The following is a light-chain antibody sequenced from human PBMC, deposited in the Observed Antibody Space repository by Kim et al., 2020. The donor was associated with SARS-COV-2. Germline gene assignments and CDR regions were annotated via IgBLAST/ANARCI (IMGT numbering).Light chain of an antibody. CDR3: QQYNYWRT. Sequence: SVAPGDTATLSCRASQSVSSHLAWYQQKPGQAPRLLIDGASTRATGIPARFSGSGSGTEFTLTISFLQSEDFAVYYCQQYNYWRTFGQGTKVDIK. V-gene: IGKV3-15*01. CDR2: GAS. CDR1: QSVSSH. J-gene: IGKJ1*01.